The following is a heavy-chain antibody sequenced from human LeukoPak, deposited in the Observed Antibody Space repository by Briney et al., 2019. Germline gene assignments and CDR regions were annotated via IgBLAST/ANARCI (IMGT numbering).Heavy chain of an antibody. J-gene: IGHJ3*02. V-gene: IGHV3-23*01. D-gene: IGHD3-22*01. CDR2: SGDNT. Sequence: GGSLRLSCAASGFTFSSYAMSWVRQAPGKGLEWVSSSGDNTRYADSVKGRFTISRDNSKNTLDLQMNGLRAEDTAVYYCAKSWRYYDSSNYYAFDIWGQGAMVTVSS. CDR1: GFTFSSYA. CDR3: AKSWRYYDSSNYYAFDI.